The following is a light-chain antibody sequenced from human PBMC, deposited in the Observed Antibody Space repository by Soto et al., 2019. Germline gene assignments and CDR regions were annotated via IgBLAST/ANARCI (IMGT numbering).Light chain of an antibody. CDR3: SSYTSSSTLVV. CDR1: XXXXGGYNY. V-gene: IGLV2-14*01. Sequence: QSALTQPASVSGSPGQSITISCXXTXXXXGGYNYVSWYQQHPGKAPKLMIYEVSNRPSGVSNRFSGSKSGNTASLTISGLQAEDEADYYCSSYTSSSTLVVFGGGTKVTVL. J-gene: IGLJ2*01. CDR2: EVS.